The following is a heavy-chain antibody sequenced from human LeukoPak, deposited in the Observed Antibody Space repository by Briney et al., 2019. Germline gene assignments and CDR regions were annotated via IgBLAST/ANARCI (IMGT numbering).Heavy chain of an antibody. Sequence: GGSLRLSCAASGFTFSSYAMSWVRQAPGKGLEWVSAISGSGGSTYYADSVKGRFTISRDNSKNTLYLQMNSLRAEDMAVYYCAKEVRYFDWFLQSMGFDYWGQGTLVTVSS. CDR3: AKEVRYFDWFLQSMGFDY. CDR1: GFTFSSYA. J-gene: IGHJ4*02. D-gene: IGHD3-9*01. V-gene: IGHV3-23*01. CDR2: ISGSGGST.